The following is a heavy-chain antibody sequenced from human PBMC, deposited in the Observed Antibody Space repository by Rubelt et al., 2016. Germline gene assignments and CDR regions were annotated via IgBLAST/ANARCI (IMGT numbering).Heavy chain of an antibody. CDR3: ARFTYTYGYDWIDP. D-gene: IGHD5-18*01. CDR2: IYYSGST. J-gene: IGHJ5*02. CDR1: GGSISSYY. Sequence: QVQLQESGPGLVKPSETLSLTCTVSGGSISSYYWNWIRPPPGKRLEWVWYIYYSGSTNYNPSLNSRLTMSVDTSNNQFALKLSAVTAADTAVYYCARFTYTYGYDWIDPWGQGTLVTVSS. V-gene: IGHV4-59*01.